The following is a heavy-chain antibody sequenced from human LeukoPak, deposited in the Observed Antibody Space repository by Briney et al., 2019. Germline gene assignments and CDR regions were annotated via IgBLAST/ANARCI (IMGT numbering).Heavy chain of an antibody. D-gene: IGHD5-18*01. CDR2: IFYSGST. J-gene: IGHJ5*02. CDR1: GGSISSYY. V-gene: IGHV4-59*04. Sequence: SETLSLTCTVSGGSISSYYWSWIRQPAGKGLEWIGNIFYSGSTYYNPSFESRVTISVDTSKNQFSLKLSSVTAADTAVYYCARLRYSYGYSSPWGQGTLVTVSS. CDR3: ARLRYSYGYSSP.